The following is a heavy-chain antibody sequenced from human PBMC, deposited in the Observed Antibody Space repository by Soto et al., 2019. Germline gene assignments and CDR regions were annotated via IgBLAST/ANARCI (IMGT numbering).Heavy chain of an antibody. CDR3: ARDVRLPQYYGSGSPANWYFDL. CDR2: INPSGGST. J-gene: IGHJ2*01. D-gene: IGHD3-10*01. CDR1: GYTFTSYY. Sequence: ASVKVSCKASGYTFTSYYMHWVRQAPGQGLEWMGIINPSGGSTSYAQKFQGRVTMTRDTSTSTVYMELSSLRSEDTAVYYCARDVRLPQYYGSGSPANWYFDLWGRGTLVTVSS. V-gene: IGHV1-46*01.